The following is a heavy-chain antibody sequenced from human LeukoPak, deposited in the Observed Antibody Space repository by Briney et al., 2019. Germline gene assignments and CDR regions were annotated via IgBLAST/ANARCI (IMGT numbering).Heavy chain of an antibody. CDR1: GGTFSSYA. V-gene: IGHV1-69*04. CDR3: AREHMTTSTYFDY. CDR2: IIPILGIA. J-gene: IGHJ4*02. D-gene: IGHD2-21*01. Sequence: GASVKVSCKASGGTFSSYAISWVRQAPGQGLEWMGRIIPILGIANYAQKFQGRVTITADKSTSTAYMELSSLRSEDTAVYYCAREHMTTSTYFDYWGQGTLVTVSS.